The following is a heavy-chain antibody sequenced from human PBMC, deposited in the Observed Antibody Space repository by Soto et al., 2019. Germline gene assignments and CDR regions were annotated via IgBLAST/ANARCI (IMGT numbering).Heavy chain of an antibody. Sequence: SETLSLTCTVSGGCINRYYWCWIRQHSGKGLEWIGHSYHRASPNHNPALKSRVTLSVDTPKNQFSLRLSSVTAAHTAVYYCPRHRAGILPGASGVVSWGQGTVVTVSS. V-gene: IGHV4-59*08. J-gene: IGHJ5*01. D-gene: IGHD3-9*01. CDR2: SYHRASP. CDR3: PRHRAGILPGASGVVS. CDR1: GGCINRYY.